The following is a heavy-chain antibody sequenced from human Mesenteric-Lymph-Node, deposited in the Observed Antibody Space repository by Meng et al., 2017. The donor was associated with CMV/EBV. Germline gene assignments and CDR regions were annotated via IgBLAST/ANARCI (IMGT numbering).Heavy chain of an antibody. CDR2: IDPMFGTT. CDR1: GGTFSNYS. CDR3: ARIQYSSSSDPYHYYYYQMAV. Sequence: SVQVSCKACGGTFSNYSVSWVRQAPGQGLEWLGGIDPMFGTTNYAQNFQGRVTITTNESTSAVYMELINLRSEDTAVYYCARIQYSSSSDPYHYYYYQMAVWGQGTAVTVSS. D-gene: IGHD6-6*01. V-gene: IGHV1-69*05. J-gene: IGHJ6*02.